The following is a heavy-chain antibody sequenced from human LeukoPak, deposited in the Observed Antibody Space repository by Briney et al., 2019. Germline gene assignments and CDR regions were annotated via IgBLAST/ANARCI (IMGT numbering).Heavy chain of an antibody. V-gene: IGHV1-2*02. Sequence: GASVKVSCKASGGTFSSYAISWVRQAPGQGLEWMGWINPNLGGTNYAQKFQGRVTMTRDTSISTAYMELSRLRSDDTAVYYCASSYYDSSGYYSHYYGMDVWGQGTTVTVSS. CDR1: GGTFSSYA. CDR3: ASSYYDSSGYYSHYYGMDV. J-gene: IGHJ6*02. CDR2: INPNLGGT. D-gene: IGHD3-22*01.